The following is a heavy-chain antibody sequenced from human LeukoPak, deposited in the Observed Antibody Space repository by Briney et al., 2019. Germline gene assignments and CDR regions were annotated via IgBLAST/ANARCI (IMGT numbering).Heavy chain of an antibody. CDR2: IYPGDSDT. D-gene: IGHD3-22*01. CDR1: GYSFTSYW. V-gene: IGHV5-51*01. J-gene: IGHJ4*02. Sequence: GESLKISCKGSGYSFTSYWIGWVRQMPGKGLEWMGIIYPGDSDTRYSPSFQGQVTISADKSISTAYLQWSSLKASDTAMYYCARSYDSSGYYYLPFDYWGQGTLVTVSS. CDR3: ARSYDSSGYYYLPFDY.